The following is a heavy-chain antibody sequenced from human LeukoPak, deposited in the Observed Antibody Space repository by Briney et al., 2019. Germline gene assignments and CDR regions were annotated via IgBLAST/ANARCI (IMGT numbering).Heavy chain of an antibody. CDR3: AREAPLDKNYYYYYGMDV. Sequence: GGSLRLSCAASGFTVSSNYMSWVRQAPGKGLEWVSVIYSGGSTYYADSVKGRFAISRDNSKNTLYLQMNSLRAEDTAVYYCAREAPLDKNYYYYYGMDVWGQGTTVTVSS. CDR1: GFTVSSNY. V-gene: IGHV3-53*01. J-gene: IGHJ6*02. D-gene: IGHD2-2*03. CDR2: IYSGGST.